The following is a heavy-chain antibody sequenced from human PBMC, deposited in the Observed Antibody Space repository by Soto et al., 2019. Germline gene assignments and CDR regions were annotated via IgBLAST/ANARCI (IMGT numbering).Heavy chain of an antibody. J-gene: IGHJ3*02. CDR3: GRDFNVFWSGPKPEGDDAFDI. D-gene: IGHD3-3*01. CDR1: GGTFSSYT. CDR2: IIPILGIA. Sequence: GASVKVSCKASGGTFSSYTISWVRQAPGQGLEWMGRIIPILGIANYAQKFQGRVTITADKSTSTAYMELSSLRSEDTAVYYCGRDFNVFWSGPKPEGDDAFDIRAQGSMDTVSS. V-gene: IGHV1-69*04.